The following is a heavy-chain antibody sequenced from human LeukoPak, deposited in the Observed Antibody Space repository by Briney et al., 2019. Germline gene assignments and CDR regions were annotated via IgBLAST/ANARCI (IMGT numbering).Heavy chain of an antibody. Sequence: ASVKVSCKASGYTFTSYGISWVRQAPGQGLEWMGWISAYNGNTHYAQKLQGRVTMTTDTSTSTVYMELRSLRSDDTAVYYCARDRRHYDFWSGYSNPANWFDPWGQGTLVTVSS. V-gene: IGHV1-18*01. D-gene: IGHD3-3*01. CDR2: ISAYNGNT. J-gene: IGHJ5*02. CDR3: ARDRRHYDFWSGYSNPANWFDP. CDR1: GYTFTSYG.